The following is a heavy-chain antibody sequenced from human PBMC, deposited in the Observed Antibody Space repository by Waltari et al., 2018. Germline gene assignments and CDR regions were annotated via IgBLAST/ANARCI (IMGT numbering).Heavy chain of an antibody. V-gene: IGHV3-33*01. CDR2: IWYDGNDK. CDR1: GFSFNTYG. Sequence: QVQLVESGGGVVQPGRSLRLSCAASGFSFNTYGMHWGRQAPGKGLDWVAVIWYDGNDKYYADSVKGRFTISRDNSKNTLYLQMNSLRAEDTAVYFCARNPGGSGWYAFDYWGQGTLVTVSS. D-gene: IGHD6-19*01. J-gene: IGHJ4*02. CDR3: ARNPGGSGWYAFDY.